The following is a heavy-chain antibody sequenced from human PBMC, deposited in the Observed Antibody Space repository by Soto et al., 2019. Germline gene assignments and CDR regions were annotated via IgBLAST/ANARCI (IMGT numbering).Heavy chain of an antibody. CDR3: ARDQRRDYDFWSGYSQGFDY. CDR2: INAANGNT. CDR1: GYTFTLYA. J-gene: IGHJ4*02. Sequence: ASVKVSCKASGYTFTLYAMHWVRQAPGQRLEWMGWINAANGNTKSSQKFQGRVTFTRDTSASTGYMELSTLNSADTAVYYCARDQRRDYDFWSGYSQGFDYWGQGTTVTVSS. V-gene: IGHV1-3*01. D-gene: IGHD3-3*01.